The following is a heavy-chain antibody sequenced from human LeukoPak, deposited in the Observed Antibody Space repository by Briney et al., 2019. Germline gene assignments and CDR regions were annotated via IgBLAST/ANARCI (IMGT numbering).Heavy chain of an antibody. V-gene: IGHV3-49*04. J-gene: IGHJ6*03. CDR1: GFTFGDYA. CDR3: TRERGALYGDYGTWADYYYMDV. Sequence: GGSLRLSCTASGFTFGDYAMSWVRQAPGKGLEWVGFIRSKAYGGTTEYAASVKGRFAISRDDSKSIAYLQMNSLKTEDTAVYYCTRERGALYGDYGTWADYYYMDVWGKGTTVTISS. D-gene: IGHD4-17*01. CDR2: IRSKAYGGTT.